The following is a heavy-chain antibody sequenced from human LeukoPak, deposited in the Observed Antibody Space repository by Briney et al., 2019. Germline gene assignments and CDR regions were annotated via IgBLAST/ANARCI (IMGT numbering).Heavy chain of an antibody. CDR1: GFSFSSYS. Sequence: GGSLRLSCAASGFSFSSYSMNWVRQAPGKGLEWVSSISSSSFYIYYADSVKGRFSISRDNAKSSLYLQMNSLRDEDTAVYYRARDAGSSWYWGALDIWGQGTVVTVLS. J-gene: IGHJ3*02. CDR2: ISSSSFYI. D-gene: IGHD6-13*01. CDR3: ARDAGSSWYWGALDI. V-gene: IGHV3-21*01.